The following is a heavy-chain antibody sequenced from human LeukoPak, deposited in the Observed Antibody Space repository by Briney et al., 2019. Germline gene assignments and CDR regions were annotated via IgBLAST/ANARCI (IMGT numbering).Heavy chain of an antibody. CDR3: AKGVYGDYGGGFDY. Sequence: PGGSLRLSCAASGFTFSSYGMSWVRQAPGKGLEWVSDISSGGGSTYYADSVKGRFTISRDNSKNTLYLQMNSLRAEDTAVYYCAKGVYGDYGGGFDYWGQGTLVTVSS. V-gene: IGHV3-23*01. CDR2: ISSGGGST. J-gene: IGHJ4*02. D-gene: IGHD4-17*01. CDR1: GFTFSSYG.